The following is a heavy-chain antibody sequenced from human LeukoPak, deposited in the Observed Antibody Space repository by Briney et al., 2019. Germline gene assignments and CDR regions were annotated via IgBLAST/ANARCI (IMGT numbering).Heavy chain of an antibody. CDR2: CHYSGNT. J-gene: IGHJ3*02. V-gene: IGHV4-59*13. Sequence: PSETLSLTCTISGGSINSNYWSWTRQPPGKGLEWIGYCHYSGNTNYNPSLKSRATISVGMSKNQFSLTLNSVTAADTAVYYCARSASSTSRSAFDIWGQGRRASASS. CDR3: ARSASSTSRSAFDI. CDR1: GGSINSNY.